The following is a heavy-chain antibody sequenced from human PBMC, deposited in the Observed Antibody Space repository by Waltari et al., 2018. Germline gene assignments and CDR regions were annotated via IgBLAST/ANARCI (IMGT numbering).Heavy chain of an antibody. D-gene: IGHD4-17*01. Sequence: QVQLQESGPGLLKPSQNLSLTCTVSGGSISGGGYYWSWIRQHPGKGLEWIGYISYRGSTYYNPSLKSLVTRAVDTSKNQFSPKPRSVSAADPAVDYCATGGGDYVLSYFYSWGQGTLVTVSS. J-gene: IGHJ4*02. CDR1: GGSISGGGYY. V-gene: IGHV4-31*01. CDR2: ISYRGST. CDR3: ATGGGDYVLSYFYS.